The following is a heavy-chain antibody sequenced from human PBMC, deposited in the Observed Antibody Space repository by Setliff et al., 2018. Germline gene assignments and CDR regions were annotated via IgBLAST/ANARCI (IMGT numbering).Heavy chain of an antibody. CDR2: IGHTGSI. Sequence: PSETLSLTCTVSGYSISSGYIWGWIRQPPGKGLEWVGNIGHTGSINYNPSLKSRVTISADTSKSEFSLRLNSVTAADSAVYYCARHGGWYFDLWGRGTLVTVSS. V-gene: IGHV4-38-2*02. J-gene: IGHJ2*01. D-gene: IGHD4-17*01. CDR3: ARHGGWYFDL. CDR1: GYSISSGYI.